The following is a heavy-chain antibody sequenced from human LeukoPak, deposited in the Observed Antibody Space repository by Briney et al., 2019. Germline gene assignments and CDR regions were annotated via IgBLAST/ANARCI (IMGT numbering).Heavy chain of an antibody. D-gene: IGHD5-12*01. CDR2: INSDGSST. CDR1: GFTFSSYW. J-gene: IGHJ5*02. V-gene: IGHV3-74*01. CDR3: ARARGYDDSGYENWFDP. Sequence: GGSLRLSCAASGFTFSSYWMHGVRQAPGKGLVWVSRINSDGSSTSYADSVKGRFTISRDNAKNTLYLQMNSLRAEDTAVHYCARARGYDDSGYENWFDPWGQGTLVTVSS.